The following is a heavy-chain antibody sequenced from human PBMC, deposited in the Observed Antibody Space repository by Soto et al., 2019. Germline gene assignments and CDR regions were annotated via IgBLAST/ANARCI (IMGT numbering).Heavy chain of an antibody. CDR3: AAPNDY. J-gene: IGHJ4*02. CDR1: DFTFSIYW. Sequence: PWGSLILSCAASDFTFSIYWMSWVRQAPGKGLEWVANIKQDGSEKYYVDSVKGRFTISRENAKNSLYLQMNSLRAEDTAVYYCAAPNDYWGQGTLVTVSS. V-gene: IGHV3-7*01. CDR2: IKQDGSEK.